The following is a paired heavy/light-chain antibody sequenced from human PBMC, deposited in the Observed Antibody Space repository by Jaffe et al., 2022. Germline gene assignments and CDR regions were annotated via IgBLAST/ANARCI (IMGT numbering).Heavy chain of an antibody. Sequence: EVHLVQSGAEVKKPGESLKISCQGSGYTFTPYWIAWVRQMPGKGLEWMGIIYPGDSKTIYSPSFEGQVTISADKSITTAYVQWTSLKASDTAMYYCVTRRGPDAFDVLDLWGPGTMVTVSS. D-gene: IGHD3-10*01. CDR3: VTRRGPDAFDVLDL. CDR2: IYPGDSKT. V-gene: IGHV5-51*03. J-gene: IGHJ3*01. CDR1: GYTFTPYW.
Light chain of an antibody. J-gene: IGLJ2*01. V-gene: IGLV2-23*02. CDR1: SSDVGSFNV. Sequence: QSALTQPASVSGSPGQSITIPCTGTSSDVGSFNVVSWYQQYPGKVPKVIIYEDNKRPSGISHRFSGSKSGNTASLTISGLQAEDEADYYCSSFAGYNTFVVIGGGTKLTVL. CDR3: SSFAGYNTFVV. CDR2: EDN.